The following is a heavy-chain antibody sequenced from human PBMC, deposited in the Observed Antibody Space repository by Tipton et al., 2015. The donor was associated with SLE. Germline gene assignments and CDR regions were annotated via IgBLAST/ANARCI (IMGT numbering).Heavy chain of an antibody. CDR1: GDSMRSDSYY. D-gene: IGHD3-10*01. CDR3: ARAAGNFGDYFDN. CDR2: IFYSGST. V-gene: IGHV4-61*03. J-gene: IGHJ4*02. Sequence: TLSLTCTVSGDSMRSDSYYWGWIRQPPGKGLEWIGYIFYSGSTSYNPSLESRVTMSIDTSNNHFSLDLRSVTAADTAIYYCARAAGNFGDYFDNWGQGILVTVSS.